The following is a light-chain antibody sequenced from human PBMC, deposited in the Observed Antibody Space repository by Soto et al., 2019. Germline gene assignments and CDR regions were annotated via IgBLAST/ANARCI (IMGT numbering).Light chain of an antibody. CDR1: QSVGSW. CDR3: QHYKSYSMLT. Sequence: DIQMTQSPSTLSASVGDRVTITCRASQSVGSWLAWYQQKPGKAPKLLIYDASVLESGVPSRFRGRGSGTEFTLTISSLQPEDFATYYCQHYKSYSMLTFGQGTKLDIK. J-gene: IGKJ2*01. V-gene: IGKV1-5*01. CDR2: DAS.